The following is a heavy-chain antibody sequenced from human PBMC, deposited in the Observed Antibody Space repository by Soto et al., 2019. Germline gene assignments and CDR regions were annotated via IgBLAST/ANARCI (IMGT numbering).Heavy chain of an antibody. V-gene: IGHV4-59*01. CDR3: ARDVVKVTPEANAFDI. D-gene: IGHD4-4*01. Sequence: QVQLQESGPGLVKPSETLSLTCTVSGGSISSYYWSWIRQPPGKGLEWIGYIYYSGSTNYNPSLKRRVPLSVDTSKHQFALKLSSVTAADTAVYYCARDVVKVTPEANAFDIWGQGTMVTVSS. J-gene: IGHJ3*02. CDR1: GGSISSYY. CDR2: IYYSGST.